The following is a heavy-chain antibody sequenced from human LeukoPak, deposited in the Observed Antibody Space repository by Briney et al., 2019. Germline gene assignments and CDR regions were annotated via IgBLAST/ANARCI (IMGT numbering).Heavy chain of an antibody. D-gene: IGHD1-1*01. J-gene: IGHJ4*02. CDR1: GFTFSSYA. Sequence: GGSLRLSCAASGFTFSSYAMSWVRQAPGEGLEWVSAIGGRGATTHYADSVKGRFTISRDNAKNSLYLQMNSLRAEDTALYYCAKAPFYWNEGGHYFDYWGQGTLVTVSS. V-gene: IGHV3-23*01. CDR2: IGGRGATT. CDR3: AKAPFYWNEGGHYFDY.